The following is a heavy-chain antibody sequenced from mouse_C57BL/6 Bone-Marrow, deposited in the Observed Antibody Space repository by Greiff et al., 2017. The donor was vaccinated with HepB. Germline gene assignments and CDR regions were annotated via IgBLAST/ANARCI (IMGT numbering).Heavy chain of an antibody. D-gene: IGHD2-3*01. V-gene: IGHV5-9-1*02. J-gene: IGHJ4*01. Sequence: EVKLMESGEGLVKPGGSLKLSCAASGFTFSSYAKSWVRQTPEKRLEWVAYISSGGDYSYYADTVKGRFTISRDNARNTLYLQMSSLKSEDTAMYYCTRDGDGYYFYYYAMDYWGQGTSVTVSA. CDR2: ISSGGDYS. CDR3: TRDGDGYYFYYYAMDY. CDR1: GFTFSSYA.